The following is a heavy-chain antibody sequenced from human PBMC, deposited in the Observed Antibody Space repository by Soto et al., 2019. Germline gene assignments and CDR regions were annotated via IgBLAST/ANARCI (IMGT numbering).Heavy chain of an antibody. D-gene: IGHD3-22*01. J-gene: IGHJ6*02. V-gene: IGHV3-30*18. Sequence: PGGSLRLSCAASGFTFSSYGMHWVRQAPGKGLEWVAVISYDGSNKYYADSVKGRFTISRDNSKNTLYLQMNSLRAEDTAVYYCAKAVIVVDPYYYYGMDVWGQGTTVTVSS. CDR1: GFTFSSYG. CDR3: AKAVIVVDPYYYYGMDV. CDR2: ISYDGSNK.